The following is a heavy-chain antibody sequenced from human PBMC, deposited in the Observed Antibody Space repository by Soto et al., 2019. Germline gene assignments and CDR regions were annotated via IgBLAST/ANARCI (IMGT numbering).Heavy chain of an antibody. V-gene: IGHV4-31*03. CDR2: VYYSGST. CDR3: ARSVFP. Sequence: QVQLQESGPGLVKPSQTLSLTCTVSGGSISTGGYYWNWIRQHPGKGLEWIGYVYYSGSTYYSPSLKTRVTISVNTSKNQFSLKLSSVTAADTAVYYCARSVFPWGQGTLVTVSS. J-gene: IGHJ5*02. CDR1: GGSISTGGYY.